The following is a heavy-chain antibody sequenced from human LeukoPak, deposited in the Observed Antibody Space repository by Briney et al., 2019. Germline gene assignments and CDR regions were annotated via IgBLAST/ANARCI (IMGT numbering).Heavy chain of an antibody. J-gene: IGHJ4*02. D-gene: IGHD3-22*01. CDR1: GFTFSSYA. Sequence: PGGSLRLSCAASGFTFSSYAMSWVRQAPGKGLEWVSAISGSGGSTYYADSVKGRFTISRDNSKNTLYLQMNSLRAEDTAVYYCAKRYGGPITMIVVVMEYYFDYWGQGTLVTVSS. V-gene: IGHV3-23*01. CDR3: AKRYGGPITMIVVVMEYYFDY. CDR2: ISGSGGST.